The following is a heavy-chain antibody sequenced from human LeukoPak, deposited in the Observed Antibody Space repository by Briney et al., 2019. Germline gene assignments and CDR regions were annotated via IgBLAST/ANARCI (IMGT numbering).Heavy chain of an antibody. CDR3: ARRMAARPWSPPFDY. CDR2: ISGGGENT. D-gene: IGHD6-6*01. V-gene: IGHV3-23*01. CDR1: GSTFSSYS. J-gene: IGHJ4*02. Sequence: GGSLRLSCVASGSTFSSYSMTWVRQAPGKGLEWVSAISGGGENTYYADSVKGRFTISRDNSKNTLYLQMHSLRVEDTAVYYCARRMAARPWSPPFDYWGQGTLVTVSS.